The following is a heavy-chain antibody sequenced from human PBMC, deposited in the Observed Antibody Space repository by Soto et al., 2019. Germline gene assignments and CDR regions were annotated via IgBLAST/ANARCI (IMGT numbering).Heavy chain of an antibody. Sequence: ASVKVSCKASGYTFTSYAMHWVRQAPGQRLEWMGWINAGNGNTKYSQKFQGRVTITRDTSASTAYMELSSLRSEDTAVYYCARLGAQAVAGRYYYYGMDVWGQGTTVTVSS. V-gene: IGHV1-3*01. D-gene: IGHD6-19*01. CDR3: ARLGAQAVAGRYYYYGMDV. CDR2: INAGNGNT. J-gene: IGHJ6*02. CDR1: GYTFTSYA.